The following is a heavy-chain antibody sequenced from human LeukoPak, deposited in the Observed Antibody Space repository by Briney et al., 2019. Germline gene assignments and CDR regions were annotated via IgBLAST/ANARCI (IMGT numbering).Heavy chain of an antibody. D-gene: IGHD2-15*01. V-gene: IGHV4-4*07. J-gene: IGHJ4*02. Sequence: SETLSLTCTVSGGPISSYYWSWIRQPAGQGLEWIGRIYTSGSTNYNPSLKSRVTMSVDTSKNQFSLKLSSVTAADTAAYYCARVYCSGGSCYGFDYWGQGTLVTVSS. CDR1: GGPISSYY. CDR2: IYTSGST. CDR3: ARVYCSGGSCYGFDY.